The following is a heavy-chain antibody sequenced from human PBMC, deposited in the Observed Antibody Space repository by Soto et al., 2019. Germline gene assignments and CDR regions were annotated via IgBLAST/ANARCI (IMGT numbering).Heavy chain of an antibody. J-gene: IGHJ4*02. CDR2: ISAYNGNT. D-gene: IGHD3-9*01. Sequence: APLQVSCQTSGYTFTSYGISRVRQAPGQGLEWMGWISAYNGNTNYAQKLQGRVTMTTDTSTSTAYMELRSLRSDDTAVYYCARDYLWLVPPAYWGQGTLVTVSS. V-gene: IGHV1-18*01. CDR3: ARDYLWLVPPAY. CDR1: GYTFTSYG.